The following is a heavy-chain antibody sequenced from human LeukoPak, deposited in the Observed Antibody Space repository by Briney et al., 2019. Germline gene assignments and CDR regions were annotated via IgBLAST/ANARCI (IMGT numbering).Heavy chain of an antibody. CDR2: INPNSGGT. CDR3: ASQCSGGSCYLDWFDP. Sequence: ASVKVSCKASGYTFTGYYMHWVRQAPGQGLEWMGRINPNSGGTNYAQKFQGRVTMTRDTSLSTAYMELSRLRSDDTAVYYCASQCSGGSCYLDWFDPWGQGTLVTVSS. J-gene: IGHJ5*02. CDR1: GYTFTGYY. D-gene: IGHD2-15*01. V-gene: IGHV1-2*06.